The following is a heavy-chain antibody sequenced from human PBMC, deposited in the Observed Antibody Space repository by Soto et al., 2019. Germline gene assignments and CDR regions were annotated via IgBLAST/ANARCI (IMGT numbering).Heavy chain of an antibody. CDR2: ITPILGIA. J-gene: IGHJ1*01. D-gene: IGHD4-17*01. Sequence: QVQLVQSGAEVKKPGSSVKVSCKASGGTFSSYTISWVRQAPGQGLEWMGRITPILGIANYAQKFQGRVTITADKSTSTAYMELSSLRSEDTAVYYCARDLKTTVTTTVQHWGQGTLVTVSS. CDR3: ARDLKTTVTTTVQH. CDR1: GGTFSSYT. V-gene: IGHV1-69*08.